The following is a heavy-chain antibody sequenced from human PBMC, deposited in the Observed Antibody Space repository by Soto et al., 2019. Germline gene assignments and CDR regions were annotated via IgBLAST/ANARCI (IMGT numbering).Heavy chain of an antibody. V-gene: IGHV4-38-2*01. D-gene: IGHD3-9*01. CDR1: GYSMSSGYF. CDR2: IYHSGST. Sequence: SETLSLTCAVSGYSMSSGYFWGWIRQPPGKGLEWIGSIYHSGSTHYNPSLNSRVTISRDNSKNTLYLQMNSLRAEDTAVYYCARTGYTNFDYWGQGTLVTVSS. J-gene: IGHJ4*02. CDR3: ARTGYTNFDY.